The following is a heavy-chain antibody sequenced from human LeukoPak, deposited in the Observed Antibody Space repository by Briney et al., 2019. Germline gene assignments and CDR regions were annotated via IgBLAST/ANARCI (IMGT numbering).Heavy chain of an antibody. CDR1: GGSFSGYY. J-gene: IGHJ5*02. CDR3: ARHPSGYTWFDP. V-gene: IGHV4-34*01. Sequence: PSETLSLTCAVYGGSFSGYYWSWIRQPPGKGLEWIGEINHSGSTNYNPSLKSRVTISVDTSKNRFSSKLSSVTAADTAVYYCARHPSGYTWFDPWGQGTLVTVSS. CDR2: INHSGST.